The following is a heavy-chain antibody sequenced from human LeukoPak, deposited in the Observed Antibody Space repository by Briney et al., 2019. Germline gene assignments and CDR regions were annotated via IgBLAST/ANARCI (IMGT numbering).Heavy chain of an antibody. V-gene: IGHV4-34*01. CDR2: INHSGST. D-gene: IGHD3-10*01. CDR1: GGSFSGYY. CDR3: ARHEGKLWFGETAMNY. J-gene: IGHJ4*02. Sequence: PSETLSLTCAVSGGSFSGYYWSWIRQPPGKGLEWIGEINHSGSTNYNPSLKSRVTISVDTSKKQFSLKLSSVTAADTAVYYCARHEGKLWFGETAMNYWGQGTLVTVSS.